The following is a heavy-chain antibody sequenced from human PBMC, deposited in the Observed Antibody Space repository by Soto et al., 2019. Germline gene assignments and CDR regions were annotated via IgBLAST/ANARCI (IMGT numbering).Heavy chain of an antibody. CDR1: GFTFTNYA. CDR3: AKVYCTTTCSVREFDY. V-gene: IGHV3-23*01. D-gene: IGHD2-2*01. CDR2: INGNGGDT. J-gene: IGHJ4*02. Sequence: EVQLLESGGGLVQPGGSLRLSCAASGFTFTNYAMTWVRQAPWKGLEWVSTINGNGGDTYYADSIKARFTISRDNSKNAMYLQMNSLRAEDTAVYYYAKVYCTTTCSVREFDYWCQGPLVTVSS.